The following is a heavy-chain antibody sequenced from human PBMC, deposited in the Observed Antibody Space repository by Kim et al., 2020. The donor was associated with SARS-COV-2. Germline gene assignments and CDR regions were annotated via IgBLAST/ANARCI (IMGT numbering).Heavy chain of an antibody. D-gene: IGHD2-2*01. V-gene: IGHV1-46*01. J-gene: IGHJ6*02. CDR3: ARELGPQYQLREDYYYYGMDV. Sequence: ASVKVSCKASGYTFTSYYMHWVRQAPGQGLEWMGIINPSGGSTSYAQKFQGRVTMTRDTSTSTVYMELSSLRSEDTAVYYCARELGPQYQLREDYYYYGMDVWGQGTTVTVSS. CDR2: INPSGGST. CDR1: GYTFTSYY.